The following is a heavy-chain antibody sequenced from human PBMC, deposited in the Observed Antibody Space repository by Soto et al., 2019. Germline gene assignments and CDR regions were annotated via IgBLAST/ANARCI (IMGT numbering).Heavy chain of an antibody. J-gene: IGHJ4*02. Sequence: SETLSLTCTVSGGSISSGDYYWSWIRQPPGKGLEWIGYIYYSGSTYYNPSLKSRVTMSVDTSKNQFSLKLSSVTAADTAVYYCARYMEIDWYFDYWGQGTLVTVS. D-gene: IGHD2-21*01. CDR2: IYYSGST. CDR3: ARYMEIDWYFDY. CDR1: GGSISSGDYY. V-gene: IGHV4-30-4*01.